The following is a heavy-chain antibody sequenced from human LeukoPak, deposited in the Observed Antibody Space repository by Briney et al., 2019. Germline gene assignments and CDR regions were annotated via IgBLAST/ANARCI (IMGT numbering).Heavy chain of an antibody. J-gene: IGHJ4*02. CDR3: VRGSRVYCGGDCYYY. CDR2: IYYSGST. D-gene: IGHD2-21*02. Sequence: SETLSLTCTVSGGSISSYYWSWIRQPPGKGLEWIGYIYYSGSTNYNPSLKTRVTISTDTSKNHFSLNLNSVTAADTGVYYCVRGSRVYCGGDCYYYWGQGTLVTVSS. CDR1: GGSISSYY. V-gene: IGHV4-59*12.